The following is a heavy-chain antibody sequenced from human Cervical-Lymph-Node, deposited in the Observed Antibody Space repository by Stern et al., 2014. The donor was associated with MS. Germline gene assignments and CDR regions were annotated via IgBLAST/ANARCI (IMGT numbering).Heavy chain of an antibody. D-gene: IGHD3-3*01. CDR1: GGSISSGDYY. CDR2: IYYRGST. V-gene: IGHV4-30-4*01. CDR3: ARRNDFYSGGMDV. Sequence: VQLQESGPGLVKPSQTLSLTCTVSGGSISSGDYYWSWIRQPPGKGLEWIGYIYYRGSTYYIPSLKSLVTISVDTSKTQFSLKLSAVTAADTAVYYCARRNDFYSGGMDVWGQGTTVTVSS. J-gene: IGHJ6*02.